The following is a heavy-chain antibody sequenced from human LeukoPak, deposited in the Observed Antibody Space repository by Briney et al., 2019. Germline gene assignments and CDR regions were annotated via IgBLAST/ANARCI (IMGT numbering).Heavy chain of an antibody. V-gene: IGHV4-30-4*01. D-gene: IGHD2-15*01. Sequence: PSETLSLTCTVSGGSISSGDYYWSWIRQPPGKGLEWIGYIYYSGSTYYNPSLKSRVTISVDTSKNQFSLKLSSATAADTAVYYCARVTYCGGGSCLDYWGQGTLVTVSS. CDR2: IYYSGST. CDR3: ARVTYCGGGSCLDY. CDR1: GGSISSGDYY. J-gene: IGHJ4*02.